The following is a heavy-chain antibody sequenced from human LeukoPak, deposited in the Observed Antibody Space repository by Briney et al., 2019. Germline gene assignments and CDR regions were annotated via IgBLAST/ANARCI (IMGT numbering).Heavy chain of an antibody. V-gene: IGHV4-39*07. CDR2: IYYSGST. CDR3: ARGGLELWAFDI. CDR1: GGSISSSSYY. Sequence: PSETLSLTCTVSGGSISSSSYYWGWIRQPPGKGLEWIGSIYYSGSTYYNPSLKSRVTISVDTSKNQFSLKLSSVTAADTAVYYCARGGLELWAFDIWGQGTMVTVSS. J-gene: IGHJ3*02. D-gene: IGHD1-7*01.